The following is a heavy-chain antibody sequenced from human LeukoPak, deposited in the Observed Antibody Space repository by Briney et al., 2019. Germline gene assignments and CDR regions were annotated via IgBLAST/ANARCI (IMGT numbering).Heavy chain of an antibody. CDR1: GGTFSSYA. J-gene: IGHJ4*02. CDR3: ASDRGNRGVIITDPFDY. D-gene: IGHD3-10*01. Sequence: ASVKVSCTASGGTFSSYAISWVRPAPGQGLEWMGGIIPIFGTANYAQKFQGRVTITADESTSTAYMELSSLRSEDTAVYYCASDRGNRGVIITDPFDYWGQGTLVTVSS. CDR2: IIPIFGTA. V-gene: IGHV1-69*13.